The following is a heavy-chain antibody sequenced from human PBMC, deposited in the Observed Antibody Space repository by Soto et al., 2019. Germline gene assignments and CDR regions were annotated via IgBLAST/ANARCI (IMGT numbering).Heavy chain of an antibody. Sequence: SETLSLTCTVSGGSISSGDYYWSWIRQPPGKGLEWIGYIYYSGSTYYNPSLKSRVTISVDTSKNQFSLKLSSVTAADTAVYYCARSGATYYDFWSGSLGYWGQGTLVTVSS. CDR1: GGSISSGDYY. CDR2: IYYSGST. J-gene: IGHJ4*02. D-gene: IGHD3-3*01. V-gene: IGHV4-30-4*01. CDR3: ARSGATYYDFWSGSLGY.